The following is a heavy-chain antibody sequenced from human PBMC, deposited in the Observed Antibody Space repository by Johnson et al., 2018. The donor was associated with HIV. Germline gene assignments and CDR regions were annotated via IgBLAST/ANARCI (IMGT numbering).Heavy chain of an antibody. D-gene: IGHD6-13*01. CDR3: AGGECCSSWYEGHAFDI. CDR1: GFTFSNAW. Sequence: VQLVESGGGVVKPGGSLRLSCAASGFTFSNAWMNWVRQAPGKGLEWVSYICSSGSTKYYADSVKGRFTISRDNSKNSLYLQMNSLRAEDTAVYYYAGGECCSSWYEGHAFDIWGQGTMVTVSS. J-gene: IGHJ3*02. V-gene: IGHV3-48*04. CDR2: ICSSGSTK.